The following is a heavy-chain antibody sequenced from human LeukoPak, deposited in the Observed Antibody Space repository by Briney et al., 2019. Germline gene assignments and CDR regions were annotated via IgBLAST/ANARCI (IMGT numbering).Heavy chain of an antibody. V-gene: IGHV3-23*01. D-gene: IGHD5-24*01. J-gene: IGHJ3*02. CDR3: AKRLWLQWDNDAFDI. CDR2: ISGSGGST. Sequence: GGSLRLSCAASGFTFSSYAMSWVRQAPGKRLEWVSAISGSGGSTYYADSVKGRFTISRDNSKNTLYLQMNSLRAEDTAVYYCAKRLWLQWDNDAFDIWGQGTMVTVSS. CDR1: GFTFSSYA.